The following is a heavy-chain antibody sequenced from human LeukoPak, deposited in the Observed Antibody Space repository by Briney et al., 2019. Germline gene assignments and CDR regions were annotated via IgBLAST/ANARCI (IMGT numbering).Heavy chain of an antibody. D-gene: IGHD3-22*01. CDR3: ARAQTGYYDSSGYYAV. J-gene: IGHJ6*04. CDR2: VYYSGTT. Sequence: PSETLSLTCTVSGGSITSHYWSWIRQPPGKGLEWIGYVYYSGTTNYNPSLKSRVTISVDTSKNQFSLKLSSVTAADTAVYYCARAQTGYYDSSGYYAVWGKGTTVTVSS. V-gene: IGHV4-59*11. CDR1: GGSITSHY.